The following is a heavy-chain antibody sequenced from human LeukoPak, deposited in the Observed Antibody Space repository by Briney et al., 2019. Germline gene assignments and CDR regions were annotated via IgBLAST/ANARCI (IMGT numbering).Heavy chain of an antibody. CDR1: GFTFSSYA. V-gene: IGHV3-23*01. D-gene: IGHD4-23*01. J-gene: IGHJ5*02. CDR2: ISGSGGST. Sequence: GGSLRHSCSASGFTFSSYAMSWVRQAPGKGLEWVSAISGSGGSTYYADSVKGRFTISRDNSKNTLYLQMNSLRAEDTAVYYCAKMALRWRESNWFDPWGQGTLVTVSS. CDR3: AKMALRWRESNWFDP.